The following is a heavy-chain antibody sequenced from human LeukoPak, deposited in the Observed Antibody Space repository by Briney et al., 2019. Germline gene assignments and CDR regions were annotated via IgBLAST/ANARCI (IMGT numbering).Heavy chain of an antibody. CDR3: ARHTSMPWFDP. V-gene: IGHV3-30-3*01. D-gene: IGHD2-2*01. J-gene: IGHJ5*02. CDR2: ISYDGSNK. CDR1: GFTFSSYA. Sequence: GGSLRLSCAASGFTFSSYAMHWVRQAPGKGLEWVAVISYDGSNKYYADSVKGRFTISRDNSKNTLYLQMNSLRAEDTAVYYCARHTSMPWFDPWGQGTLVTVSS.